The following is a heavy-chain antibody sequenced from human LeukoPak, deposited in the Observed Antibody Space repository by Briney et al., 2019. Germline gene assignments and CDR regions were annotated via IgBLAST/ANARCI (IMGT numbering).Heavy chain of an antibody. V-gene: IGHV4-34*01. CDR1: DDSISTFY. CDR3: VRGQVPAARGYNWFDP. CDR2: INARGDT. D-gene: IGHD2-2*01. J-gene: IGHJ5*02. Sequence: SETLSLTCTVSDDSISTFYWNWIRQPPGKGLEWIGEINARGDTNYNPSLKSRVTISVDTSKKQFSLRFTSTIAADTAVYYCVRGQVPAARGYNWFDPWGQGTLVTVSS.